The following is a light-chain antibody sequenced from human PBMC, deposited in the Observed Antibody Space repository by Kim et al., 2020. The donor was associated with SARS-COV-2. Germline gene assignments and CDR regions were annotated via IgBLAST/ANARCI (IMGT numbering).Light chain of an antibody. CDR3: QEYYSSSRT. CDR1: QSISSW. J-gene: IGKJ1*01. Sequence: ASVGDRVTITCRASQSISSWLAWYQQKPEKAPNLLIYKASSLESGVPSSFSGSGSGTEFTLTISSLQPDDFATYYCQEYYSSSRTFGQGTKVDIK. CDR2: KAS. V-gene: IGKV1-5*03.